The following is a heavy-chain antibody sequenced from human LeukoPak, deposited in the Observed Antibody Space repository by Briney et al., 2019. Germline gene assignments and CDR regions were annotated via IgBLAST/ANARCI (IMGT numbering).Heavy chain of an antibody. CDR2: ISGGGGGT. D-gene: IGHD2-2*01. J-gene: IGHJ1*01. V-gene: IGHV3-23*01. Sequence: GGSLRLSCAASGFILRDFAMSWVRQAPGKGPEWVSGISGGGGGTYYADSVKGRFTISRANAKNTLFLQMNSLRAEDTAVYYCARDQGYCSSTSCLIQYFQHWGQGTLVTVSS. CDR1: GFILRDFA. CDR3: ARDQGYCSSTSCLIQYFQH.